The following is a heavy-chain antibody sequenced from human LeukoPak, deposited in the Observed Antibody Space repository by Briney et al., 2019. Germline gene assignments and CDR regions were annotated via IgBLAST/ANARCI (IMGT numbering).Heavy chain of an antibody. Sequence: GASVKVSCKASGGTFSSYAISWVRQAPGQGLEWMGGIIPIFGTANYAQKFQGRVTITADKSTSTAYMELSSLRSEDTAVYYCARDHHSGSYLGWFDPWGQGTLVTVSS. D-gene: IGHD1-26*01. CDR2: IIPIFGTA. CDR3: ARDHHSGSYLGWFDP. V-gene: IGHV1-69*06. J-gene: IGHJ5*02. CDR1: GGTFSSYA.